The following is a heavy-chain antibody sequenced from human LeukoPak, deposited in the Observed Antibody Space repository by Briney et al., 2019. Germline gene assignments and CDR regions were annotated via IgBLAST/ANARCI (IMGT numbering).Heavy chain of an antibody. CDR2: ISGSGGST. D-gene: IGHD2-2*01. CDR3: AKDLSLGVPAASEYFDY. Sequence: GGSLRLSCAASGFTFSSYAMSWVRQAPGKGLEWVSAISGSGGSTYYADSVKGRFTISRDNSKNTLYLQMNSLRAEDTAVYYCAKDLSLGVPAASEYFDYWGQGTLVTVSS. CDR1: GFTFSSYA. J-gene: IGHJ4*02. V-gene: IGHV3-23*01.